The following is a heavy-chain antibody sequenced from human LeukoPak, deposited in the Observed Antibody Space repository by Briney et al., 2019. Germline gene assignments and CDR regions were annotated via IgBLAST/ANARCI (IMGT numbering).Heavy chain of an antibody. CDR2: INPNSGDT. CDR1: GYTFTAYY. CDR3: ARSQILDY. J-gene: IGHJ4*02. V-gene: IGHV1-2*02. Sequence: GASVTVSCKASGYTFTAYYIHWVRQAPGQGLEWMGWINPNSGDTKYAQNFQGRVTMTRDTSIITAYMELSSLRSDDTAVYYCARSQILDYWGQGTLVTVSS.